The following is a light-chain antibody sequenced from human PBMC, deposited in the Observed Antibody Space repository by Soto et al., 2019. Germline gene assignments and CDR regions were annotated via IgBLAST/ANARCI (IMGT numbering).Light chain of an antibody. CDR1: SSDVGGYNY. Sequence: QSALTQPASVSGSPGQSITISCSGTSSDVGGYNYVSWYQQHPGKAPRVMIYDVSNRPSGVSNRFSGSKSGNTATLTISGLQAEDEADYYCSSYTGDNTYVFATGTKLTVL. V-gene: IGLV2-14*01. J-gene: IGLJ1*01. CDR3: SSYTGDNTYV. CDR2: DVS.